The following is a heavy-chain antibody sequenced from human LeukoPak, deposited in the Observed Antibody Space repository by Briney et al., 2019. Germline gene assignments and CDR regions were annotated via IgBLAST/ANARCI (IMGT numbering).Heavy chain of an antibody. CDR2: ISASGGDT. V-gene: IGHV3-23*01. Sequence: GGSLRLSCAASGFTFSGYAMSWVRQAPGKELEWVSSISASGGDTYYADSVKGRFTIYRDNSRNTLYLQLHSLRAEDTAIYYCARAGANWFDPWGQGSLVTVSS. D-gene: IGHD6-19*01. J-gene: IGHJ5*02. CDR3: ARAGANWFDP. CDR1: GFTFSGYA.